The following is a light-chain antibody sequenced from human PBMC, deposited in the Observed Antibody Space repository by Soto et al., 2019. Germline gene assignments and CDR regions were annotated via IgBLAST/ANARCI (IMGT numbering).Light chain of an antibody. CDR1: QSISSY. CDR3: QQSYSTPYT. CDR2: AAS. V-gene: IGKV1-39*01. Sequence: DIQMTQSPSSLSASVGDRVTITCRASQSISSYLNWYQQKPGKAPKLLIYAASSLQSGVPSRFSDSGSGTNFTITISSLQPEDFATYYSQQSYSTPYTFGQGTKLEIK. J-gene: IGKJ2*01.